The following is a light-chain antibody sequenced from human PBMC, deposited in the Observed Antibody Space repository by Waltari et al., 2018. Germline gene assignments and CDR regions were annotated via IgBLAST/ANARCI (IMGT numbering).Light chain of an antibody. Sequence: DIQMTQSPSSVSGFVGDSVAITCRGSQDIRNSLAWYQQRPGNAPKLLISETSDWQYGVPSRFSGSGSGTDFTLTITSLQPEDSATYFCQQAHTFPRTFGQGTRLEI. CDR1: QDIRNS. V-gene: IGKV1-12*01. CDR2: ETS. CDR3: QQAHTFPRT. J-gene: IGKJ5*01.